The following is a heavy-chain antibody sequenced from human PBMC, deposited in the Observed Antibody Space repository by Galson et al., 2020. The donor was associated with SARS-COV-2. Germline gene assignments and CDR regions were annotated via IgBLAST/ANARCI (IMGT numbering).Heavy chain of an antibody. CDR2: VYPSGPT. CDR1: GYSVSTTNY. Sequence: SETLSLTCTVSGYSVSTTNYWGWVRQPPGRGREWIGSVYPSGPTSYNPSPKSRVTISVDTSKTQFSLRLDSVTAADTALYYCARQGVNMIVLVTVPGWYFDLWGRGTLVTVSS. CDR3: ARQGVNMIVLVTVPGWYFDL. V-gene: IGHV4-38-2*02. J-gene: IGHJ2*01. D-gene: IGHD3-22*01.